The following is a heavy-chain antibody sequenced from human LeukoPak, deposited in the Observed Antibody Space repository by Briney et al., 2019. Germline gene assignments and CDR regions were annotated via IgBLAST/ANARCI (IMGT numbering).Heavy chain of an antibody. Sequence: SVKVSCKASGGTFSSYAISWVRHAPGQGLEWMGKIIPILGIAHYAQKFQGRVTITADKSTSTAYMELSSLRSEDTAVYYCARDRYSGSYYGEPDYYYYGMDVWGQGTTVTVSS. CDR1: GGTFSSYA. J-gene: IGHJ6*02. CDR3: ARDRYSGSYYGEPDYYYYGMDV. CDR2: IIPILGIA. V-gene: IGHV1-69*04. D-gene: IGHD1-26*01.